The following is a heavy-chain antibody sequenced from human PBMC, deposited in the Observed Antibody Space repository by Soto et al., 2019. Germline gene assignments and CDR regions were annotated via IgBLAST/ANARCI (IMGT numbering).Heavy chain of an antibody. Sequence: ETLSLTCTVSGGSISSGGYYWSWVRQAPGKGLEWVSSIGTSSSYIYYADSVKGRFTISRDNAKNSLYLQMNSLRVEDMAVYYFARALLRFFDWLLSPFDYGGRGTLVTVSS. CDR3: ARALLRFFDWLLSPFDY. D-gene: IGHD3-3*01. CDR2: IGTSSSYI. V-gene: IGHV3-21*01. J-gene: IGHJ4*02. CDR1: GGSISSGGYY.